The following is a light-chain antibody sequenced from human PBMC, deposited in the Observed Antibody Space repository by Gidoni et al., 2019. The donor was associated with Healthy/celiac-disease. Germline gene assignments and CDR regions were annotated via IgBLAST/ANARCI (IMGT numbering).Light chain of an antibody. CDR3: RQSYSTPIT. CDR2: AAS. Sequence: DIQMTQSPSSLSASVGDRVTITCRASQSISSYLNWYQQKPGKAPKLLIYAASSLQSGVPSMFSGRGSVTDFTLTISSLQPEDFATYYCRQSYSTPITFGQGTRLEIK. CDR1: QSISSY. V-gene: IGKV1-39*01. J-gene: IGKJ5*01.